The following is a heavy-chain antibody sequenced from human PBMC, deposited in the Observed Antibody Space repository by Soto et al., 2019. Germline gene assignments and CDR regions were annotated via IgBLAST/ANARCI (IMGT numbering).Heavy chain of an antibody. CDR3: ARDMTRTVVPYFDF. V-gene: IGHV1-69*06. Sequence: GASVKVSCKASGGTFSNYVVNWVRQAPGQGLEWMGRIIPISGAANYAQKFQGRVTITADKSTSTSYMELSSPRSDDTAVYYCARDMTRTVVPYFDFWGQGTLVTVSS. CDR2: IIPISGAA. J-gene: IGHJ4*02. D-gene: IGHD1-7*01. CDR1: GGTFSNYV.